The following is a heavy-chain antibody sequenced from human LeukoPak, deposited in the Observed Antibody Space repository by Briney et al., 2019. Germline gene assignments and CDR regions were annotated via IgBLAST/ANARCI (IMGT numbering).Heavy chain of an antibody. CDR2: ISGSGRDT. Sequence: GGSLRLSCVASGFTFSSSWMNWVRQAPGKGLEWVSGISGSGRDTYYADSVRGRFTISRDNSENTLYLQMNSLRAEDTAVYYCAKTAQYSSSWIDCWGQGTLVTVSS. CDR1: GFTFSSSW. CDR3: AKTAQYSSSWIDC. D-gene: IGHD6-13*01. J-gene: IGHJ4*02. V-gene: IGHV3-23*01.